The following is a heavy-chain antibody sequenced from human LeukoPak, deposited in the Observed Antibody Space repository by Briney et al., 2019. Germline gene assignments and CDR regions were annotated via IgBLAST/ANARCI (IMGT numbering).Heavy chain of an antibody. D-gene: IGHD4-23*01. Sequence: SQTLSLTCTVSGGSISSGGYYWSWIRQHPGKGLEWIGYIYYSGSTYYNPSLKSRVTISVDTSKNQFSLKLSSVTAADTAVYYCARDRPYYGGNSLGWFDPWGQGTLVTVSS. CDR2: IYYSGST. CDR3: ARDRPYYGGNSLGWFDP. V-gene: IGHV4-31*03. CDR1: GGSISSGGYY. J-gene: IGHJ5*02.